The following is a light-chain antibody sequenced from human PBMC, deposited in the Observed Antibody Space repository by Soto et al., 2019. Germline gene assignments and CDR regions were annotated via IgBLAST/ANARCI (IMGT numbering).Light chain of an antibody. CDR1: QSVSSN. CDR3: QRYNNWPPYT. V-gene: IGKV3-15*01. CDR2: GAS. J-gene: IGKJ2*01. Sequence: EIVMTHSPATLSVSPGERATLSCRASQSVSSNLAWYQQRPGQAPRLLIYGASTRATGIPARFSGSGSGTELTLTISSLQSEDFSVYYCQRYNNWPPYTFGQGTKLEI.